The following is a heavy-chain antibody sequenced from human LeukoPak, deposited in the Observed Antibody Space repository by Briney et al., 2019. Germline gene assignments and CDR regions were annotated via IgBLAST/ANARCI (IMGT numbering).Heavy chain of an antibody. V-gene: IGHV3-74*01. CDR1: GFTFSSYW. CDR2: INSDGSST. Sequence: GGSLTLSRAASGFTFSSYWTHWVRQAPGKGLVWASRINSDGSSTSYADSVKGRFTISRDNAKNTLYLQMNSLRAEDTAVYYCARGEALGAFDYWGQGTLVTVYS. CDR3: ARGEALGAFDY. J-gene: IGHJ4*02. D-gene: IGHD1-26*01.